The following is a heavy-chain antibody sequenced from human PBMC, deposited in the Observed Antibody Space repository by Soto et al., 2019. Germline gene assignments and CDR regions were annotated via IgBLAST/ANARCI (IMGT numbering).Heavy chain of an antibody. J-gene: IGHJ3*01. D-gene: IGHD2-2*01. CDR1: GFTLEYFW. CDR3: ARELPVTPKQSDALDL. V-gene: IGHV3-74*01. CDR2: IRSDGIST. Sequence: GGSLRLSCAASGFTLEYFWMHWVRQVQGKGLVWVSRIRSDGISTSYADSVKGRFTISRDNAGNTIYLQMISLTVDDSGVYYCARELPVTPKQSDALDLWGPGTMVTVSS.